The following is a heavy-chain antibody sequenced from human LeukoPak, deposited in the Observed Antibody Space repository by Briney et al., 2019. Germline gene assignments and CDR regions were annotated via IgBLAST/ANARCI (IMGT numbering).Heavy chain of an antibody. V-gene: IGHV5-51*01. CDR2: IYPGDSDT. CDR1: GYSFTTYW. J-gene: IGHJ3*02. Sequence: GESLKISCKGSGYSFTTYWIGWVRQMPGKGLEWMGIIYPGDSDTRYSPSFQGQVTTSADKSISTAYLQWSSLKASDTAMYYCARSQWFGELVGAFDIWGQGTMVTVSS. CDR3: ARSQWFGELVGAFDI. D-gene: IGHD3-10*01.